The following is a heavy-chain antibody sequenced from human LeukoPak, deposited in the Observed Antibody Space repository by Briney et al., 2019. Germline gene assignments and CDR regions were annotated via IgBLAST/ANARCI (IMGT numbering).Heavy chain of an antibody. D-gene: IGHD3-3*01. V-gene: IGHV1-46*01. Sequence: ASVKVSCKASGYTFTSYYMHWVRQAPGQGLEWMGIINPSGGSTSYAQKFQGRVTMTRDTSTSTVYMELSSLRSEDTAVYYCAREAYDFWSGYYYFDYWGQGTLVTVSS. CDR1: GYTFTSYY. CDR2: INPSGGST. CDR3: AREAYDFWSGYYYFDY. J-gene: IGHJ4*02.